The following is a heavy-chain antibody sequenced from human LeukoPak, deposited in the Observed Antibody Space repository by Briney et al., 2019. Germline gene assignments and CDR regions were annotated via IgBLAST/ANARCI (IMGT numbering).Heavy chain of an antibody. CDR2: ISSSSSSI. CDR3: ARGGAARPDY. D-gene: IGHD6-6*01. Sequence: PGGSLRLSCAASGFTFNNYGMDWVRQAPGKGLEWVSYISSSSSSIYYADPVKGRFTISRDNAKNSLFLQMNSLRAEDTAVYYCARGGAARPDYWGQGTLVTVSS. V-gene: IGHV3-48*01. J-gene: IGHJ4*02. CDR1: GFTFNNYG.